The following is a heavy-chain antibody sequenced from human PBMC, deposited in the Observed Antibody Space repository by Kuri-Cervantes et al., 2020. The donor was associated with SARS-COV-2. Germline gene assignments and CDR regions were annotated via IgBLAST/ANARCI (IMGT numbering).Heavy chain of an antibody. Sequence: GSLRLSCTVSRGSIDRSPYYWGWIRQPPGKGLEWIGSILYNGNTHYNPSLKSRVTISVDTSKNQFSLKLSSVTAADTAVYYCARVGRFLEWLLSVGGYYYYMDVWGKGTTVTVSS. CDR3: ARVGRFLEWLLSVGGYYYYMDV. J-gene: IGHJ6*03. V-gene: IGHV4-39*07. CDR1: RGSIDRSPYY. D-gene: IGHD3-3*01. CDR2: ILYNGNT.